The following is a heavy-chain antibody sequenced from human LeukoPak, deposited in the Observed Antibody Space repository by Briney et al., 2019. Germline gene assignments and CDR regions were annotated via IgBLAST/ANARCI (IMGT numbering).Heavy chain of an antibody. CDR3: ARADLEWLSSAFDI. D-gene: IGHD3-3*01. V-gene: IGHV1-2*02. CDR1: GYTFTGYY. J-gene: IGHJ3*02. Sequence: ASVKVSCKASGYTFTGYYMHWVRQAPGQGLEWMGWINPNSGGTNYAQKFQGRVTMTRDTSISTAYMELSRLRSDDTAVYYCARADLEWLSSAFDIWGQGTMVTVSS. CDR2: INPNSGGT.